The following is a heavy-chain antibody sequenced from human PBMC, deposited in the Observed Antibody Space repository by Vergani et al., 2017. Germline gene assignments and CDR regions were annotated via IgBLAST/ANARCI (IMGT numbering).Heavy chain of an antibody. J-gene: IGHJ3*02. CDR3: ARAGSGRIVDI. Sequence: QVQLQESGPGLVKPSQTLSLTCTVSGGSISSGSYYWGWIRQPPGKGLEWIGSIYYSGSTYYNPSLKSRVTISVDTSKNQFSLKLSSVTAADTAVYYCARAGSGRIVDIWGQGTMVTVSS. CDR1: GGSISSGSYY. V-gene: IGHV4-39*07. D-gene: IGHD3-3*01. CDR2: IYYSGST.